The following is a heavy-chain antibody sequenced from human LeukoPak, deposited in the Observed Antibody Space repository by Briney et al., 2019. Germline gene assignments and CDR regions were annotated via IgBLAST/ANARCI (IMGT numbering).Heavy chain of an antibody. CDR2: SGSS. J-gene: IGHJ4*02. CDR1: GSSISTYH. CDR3: STYRVGGGGVGY. D-gene: IGHD3-10*01. Sequence: SETLSLTCTFSGSSISTYHWSWIRQFPGKGLEWIGQSGSSNYNPSLKSQVSISMDTSKNQFSLRLTSVTAADTAVYYCSTYRVGGGGVGYWGQGTLVTVSS. V-gene: IGHV4-59*01.